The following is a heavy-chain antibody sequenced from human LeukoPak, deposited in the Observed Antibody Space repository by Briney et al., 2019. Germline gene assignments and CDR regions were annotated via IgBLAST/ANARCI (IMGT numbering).Heavy chain of an antibody. Sequence: SETLSLTCTVSGGSISSYYWSWIRQPPGKGLEWIGEINHSGSTNYNPSLKSRVTISVDTSKNQFSLKLSSVTAADTAVYYCARSLYYYGSGSYYFDYWGQGTLVTVSS. CDR2: INHSGST. CDR1: GGSISSYY. V-gene: IGHV4-34*01. D-gene: IGHD3-10*01. J-gene: IGHJ4*02. CDR3: ARSLYYYGSGSYYFDY.